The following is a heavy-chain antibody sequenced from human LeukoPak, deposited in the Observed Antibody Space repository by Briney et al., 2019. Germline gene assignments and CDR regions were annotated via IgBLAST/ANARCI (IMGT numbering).Heavy chain of an antibody. J-gene: IGHJ5*02. V-gene: IGHV1-69*04. CDR3: ARDATHDYDNSRYDWGNWFDP. D-gene: IGHD3-22*01. CDR2: ITPIVGIT. CDR1: GGSLRSYT. Sequence: ASVKLSCKASGGSLRSYTISWVRQAPGQGLEWMGRITPIVGITNYAQKFQGRVTITADKSTRTTYMEMSSLRSEDTAVYYCARDATHDYDNSRYDWGNWFDPWGQGTLVTVSS.